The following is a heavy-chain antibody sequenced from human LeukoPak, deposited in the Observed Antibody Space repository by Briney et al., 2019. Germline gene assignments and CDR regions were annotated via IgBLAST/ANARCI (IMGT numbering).Heavy chain of an antibody. D-gene: IGHD3-10*01. CDR3: AGGPYYYGSGSYRDYFDY. Sequence: SETLSLTCTVSGGSISSYYWSWIRQPPGKGLEWIGYIYYSGSTNYNPSLKSRVTISVDTSKNQFSLKLSSVTAADTAVYYCAGGPYYYGSGSYRDYFDYWGQGTLVTVSS. V-gene: IGHV4-59*01. J-gene: IGHJ4*02. CDR1: GGSISSYY. CDR2: IYYSGST.